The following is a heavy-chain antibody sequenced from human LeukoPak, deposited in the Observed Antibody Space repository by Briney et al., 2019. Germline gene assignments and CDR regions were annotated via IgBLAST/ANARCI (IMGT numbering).Heavy chain of an antibody. V-gene: IGHV3-30*02. Sequence: PGGSLRLSCAASGFTFSSYGMHWVRQAPGKGLEWVAFIRYDGSNKYYADSVKGRFTISRDNSKNTLYPQMNSLRAEDTAVYYCAKGSWDYVWGSYPDFDYWGQGTLVTVSS. CDR3: AKGSWDYVWGSYPDFDY. D-gene: IGHD3-16*02. J-gene: IGHJ4*02. CDR2: IRYDGSNK. CDR1: GFTFSSYG.